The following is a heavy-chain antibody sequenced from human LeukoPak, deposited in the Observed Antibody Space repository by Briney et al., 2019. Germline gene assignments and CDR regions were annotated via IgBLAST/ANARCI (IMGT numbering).Heavy chain of an antibody. CDR2: ISGSGGST. D-gene: IGHD1-26*01. Sequence: PGGSLRLSCAASGFSFSSYAMSWVRQAPGKGLEWVSSISGSGGSTYCADSVKGRFTISRDNSKNTLYLQMNSLRAEDTAVYYCAKTIGRSGSYYRYWGQGTLVTVSS. CDR1: GFSFSSYA. J-gene: IGHJ4*02. CDR3: AKTIGRSGSYYRY. V-gene: IGHV3-23*01.